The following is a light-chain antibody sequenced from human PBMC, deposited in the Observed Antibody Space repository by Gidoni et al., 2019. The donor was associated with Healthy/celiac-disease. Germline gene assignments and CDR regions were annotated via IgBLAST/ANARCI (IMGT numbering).Light chain of an antibody. CDR1: QSISSW. CDR2: KAS. V-gene: IGKV1-5*03. CDR3: QQYNSYSWT. Sequence: DIQMTQSPSTLSASVGDRVTITRRPSQSISSWLAWYQQKPGNAPKLLIYKASSLESVVPSSCIGSGSETEFTLTISSLQPDDLATYYCQQYNSYSWTFGQGTKVEIK. J-gene: IGKJ1*01.